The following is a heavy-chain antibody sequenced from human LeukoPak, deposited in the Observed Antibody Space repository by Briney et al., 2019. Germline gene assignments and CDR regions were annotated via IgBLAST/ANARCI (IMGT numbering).Heavy chain of an antibody. D-gene: IGHD6-13*01. J-gene: IGHJ4*02. V-gene: IGHV3-21*01. Sequence: AGGSLRLSCATSGFTFSSYAMNWVRQAPGKGLEWVSSISSSSSYIYYADSVKGRFTISRDNAKNSLYLQMNSLRAEDTAVYYCARLGYSSSWYYFDYWGQGTPVTVSS. CDR1: GFTFSSYA. CDR2: ISSSSSYI. CDR3: ARLGYSSSWYYFDY.